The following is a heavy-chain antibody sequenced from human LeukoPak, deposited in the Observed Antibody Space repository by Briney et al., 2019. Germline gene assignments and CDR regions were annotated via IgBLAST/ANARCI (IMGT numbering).Heavy chain of an antibody. J-gene: IGHJ6*03. CDR2: IYYSGST. V-gene: IGHV4-59*01. CDR1: GGSLSSYY. D-gene: IGHD2-2*01. CDR3: ARVPRTHYYYYYMDV. Sequence: SETLSLTCTVSGGSLSSYYWSWIRQPPGKGLEWIGYIYYSGSTNYNPSLKSRVTISVDTSKNQFSLKLSSVTAADTAVYYCARVPRTHYYYYYMDVWGKGTTVTVSS.